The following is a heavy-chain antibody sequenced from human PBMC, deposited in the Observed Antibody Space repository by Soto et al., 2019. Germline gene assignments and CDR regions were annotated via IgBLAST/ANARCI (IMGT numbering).Heavy chain of an antibody. CDR2: IYYSGST. CDR3: AAGGNWFDP. Sequence: SETLSLTCTVSGGSISSYYWSWIRQPPGKGLEWIGYIYYSGSTNYNPSLKSRDTISVDTSKNQFSLKLSSVTAADTAVYYCAAGGNWFDPWGQGTLVTVSS. J-gene: IGHJ5*02. V-gene: IGHV4-59*01. CDR1: GGSISSYY. D-gene: IGHD3-16*01.